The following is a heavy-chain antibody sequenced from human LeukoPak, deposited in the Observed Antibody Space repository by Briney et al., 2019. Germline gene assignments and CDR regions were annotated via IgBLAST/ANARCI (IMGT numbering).Heavy chain of an antibody. CDR1: GYTFTSYA. CDR2: ISAGNGNT. CDR3: ARDSGSGSNDY. V-gene: IGHV1-3*01. D-gene: IGHD1-26*01. J-gene: IGHJ4*02. Sequence: ASVKVSCKASGYTFTSYAIHWVRQAPGQRLEWMGWISAGNGNTKYSQNFQGRVTFISDTSATTAFMELSSLRSEDAAVYYCARDSGSGSNDYWGQGTLVTVSS.